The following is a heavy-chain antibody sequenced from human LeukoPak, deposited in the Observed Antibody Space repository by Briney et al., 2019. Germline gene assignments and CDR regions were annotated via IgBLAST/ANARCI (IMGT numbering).Heavy chain of an antibody. D-gene: IGHD3-9*01. J-gene: IGHJ4*02. CDR3: ARTFDYDILTGYLYYFDY. V-gene: IGHV1-2*02. CDR1: GYTFTGYY. CDR2: INPNSGGT. Sequence: GASVKVSCKASGYTFTGYYIHWVRQAPGQGLEWMGWINPNSGGTNYAQKFQGRVAMTGDTSISAAYMELSRLRSDDTAVYYCARTFDYDILTGYLYYFDYWGQGTLVTVSS.